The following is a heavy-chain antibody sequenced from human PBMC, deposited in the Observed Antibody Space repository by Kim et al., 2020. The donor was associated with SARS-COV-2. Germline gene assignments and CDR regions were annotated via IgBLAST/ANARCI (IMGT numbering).Heavy chain of an antibody. J-gene: IGHJ4*02. CDR2: INRNSDST. Sequence: GGSLRLSCAASGFTFDDYGMSWVRQAPGKGLEWVSGINRNSDSTGYAESGKGRFTNSRDNAKNSLFLQMNSPRAEDTALYHCVRGYAGGPFDLWGQGTLVTVSS. CDR1: GFTFDDYG. D-gene: IGHD3-16*01. CDR3: VRGYAGGPFDL. V-gene: IGHV3-20*01.